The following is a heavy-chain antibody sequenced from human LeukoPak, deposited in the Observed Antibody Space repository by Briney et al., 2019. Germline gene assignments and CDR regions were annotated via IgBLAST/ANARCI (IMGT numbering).Heavy chain of an antibody. CDR1: GGSFSGYY. V-gene: IGHV4-34*01. J-gene: IGHJ5*02. CDR3: ARGDCSSTSCAYNWFDP. D-gene: IGHD2-2*01. Sequence: PSETLSLTCAVYGGSFSGYYWSWIRQPPGKGLEWIGQINHSGSTNYNPSLKSRVTISVDTSKNQFSLKLSSVTAADTAVYYCARGDCSSTSCAYNWFDPWGQGTLVTVSS. CDR2: INHSGST.